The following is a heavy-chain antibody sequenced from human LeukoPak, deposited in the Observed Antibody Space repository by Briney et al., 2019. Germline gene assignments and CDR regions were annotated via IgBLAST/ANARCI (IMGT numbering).Heavy chain of an antibody. V-gene: IGHV3-53*01. CDR2: IYSGGST. J-gene: IGHJ6*02. CDR1: GFTVSSNY. Sequence: GGSLRLSCAASGFTVSSNYMSWVRQAPGKGLEWVSVIYSGGSTYYADSVKGRFTISRDNSKNTPYLQMNSQRAEDTAVYYCARVGTTVTKGYYYGMDVWGQGTTVTVSS. CDR3: ARVGTTVTKGYYYGMDV. D-gene: IGHD4-17*01.